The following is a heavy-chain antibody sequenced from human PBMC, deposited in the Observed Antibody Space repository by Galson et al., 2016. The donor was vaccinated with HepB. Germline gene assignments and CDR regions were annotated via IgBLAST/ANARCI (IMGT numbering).Heavy chain of an antibody. CDR1: GFTFSNAW. J-gene: IGHJ6*02. CDR3: RYGMDV. Sequence: FPRLSCAASGFTFSNAWLSCVRQAPGQGLEWVGRIKSKTDGGTTDYAAPVKGRFSIPRDDSKNTLYLQMNSLKTEDTAVYYCRYGMDVWGQGTTVTVSS. V-gene: IGHV3-15*01. CDR2: IKSKTDGGTT.